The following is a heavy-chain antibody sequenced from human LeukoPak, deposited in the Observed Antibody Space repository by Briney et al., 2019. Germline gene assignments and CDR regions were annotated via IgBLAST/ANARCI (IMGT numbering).Heavy chain of an antibody. CDR2: ISSSSSYI. J-gene: IGHJ6*03. CDR1: GFTFSSYS. V-gene: IGHV3-21*04. D-gene: IGHD2-15*01. Sequence: GGSLRLSCAASGFTFSSYSMNWVRQAPGKGLEWVSSISSSSSYIYYADSVKGRFIISRDNSKNTLYLQMNSLRAEDTAVYYCAGGSYYSYYYMDVWGKGTTVTVSS. CDR3: AGGSYYSYYYMDV.